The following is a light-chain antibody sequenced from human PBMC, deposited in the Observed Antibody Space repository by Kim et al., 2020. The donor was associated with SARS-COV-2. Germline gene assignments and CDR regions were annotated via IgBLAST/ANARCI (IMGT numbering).Light chain of an antibody. J-gene: IGLJ3*02. CDR1: SSNIGSNP. CDR2: RNN. CDR3: AAWDDSLNGWV. Sequence: GHRVTISGSGSSSNIGSNPVNWYQQLPGTAPKLLIYRNNQRPSGVPDRFSGSKSGTSASLAISGLQSEDEADYYCAAWDDSLNGWVFGGGTQLTVL. V-gene: IGLV1-44*01.